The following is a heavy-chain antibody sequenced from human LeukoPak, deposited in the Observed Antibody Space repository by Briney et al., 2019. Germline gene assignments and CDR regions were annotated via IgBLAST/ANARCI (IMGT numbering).Heavy chain of an antibody. CDR2: FYPANSDI. D-gene: IGHD4-23*01. J-gene: IGHJ4*02. CDR1: GYSFDTHC. CDR3: ARTSVEYGGNALYFDY. V-gene: IGHV5-51*01. Sequence: GESLKTSCKGFGYSFDTHCSAWVRQIPGKGLEWMIFFYPANSDIRFSPSFQGQLTMSADKSITTAYLHWSDLKASDTAMYYCARTSVEYGGNALYFDYWGPGTPVTVSS.